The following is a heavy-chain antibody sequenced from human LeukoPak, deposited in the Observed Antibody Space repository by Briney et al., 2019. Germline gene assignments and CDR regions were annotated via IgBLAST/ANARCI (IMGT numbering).Heavy chain of an antibody. D-gene: IGHD5-24*01. V-gene: IGHV3-23*01. CDR1: GFTFNNYA. J-gene: IGHJ4*02. CDR3: ARDSGDGYPLDY. Sequence: GGSLRLSCAASGFTFNNYAMNWVRQAPGKGLEWVSALSGGAGRTYYADSVKGRFTISRDNSKNTLCLQMNSLSAEDTAVYYCARDSGDGYPLDYWGQGTLVTVSS. CDR2: LSGGAGRT.